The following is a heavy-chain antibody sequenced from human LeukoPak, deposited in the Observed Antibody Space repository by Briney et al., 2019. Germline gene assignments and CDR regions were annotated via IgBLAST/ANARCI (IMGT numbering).Heavy chain of an antibody. Sequence: ASVKVSCKASGGTFSSYAISWVRQAPGQGLEWMGGIIPIFGTANYAQKFQGRVTITADESTRTAYMELSSLRSEDTAVYYCARGYCSSTSCSNAADYWGQGTLVTVSS. CDR2: IIPIFGTA. V-gene: IGHV1-69*13. D-gene: IGHD2-2*01. CDR3: ARGYCSSTSCSNAADY. J-gene: IGHJ4*02. CDR1: GGTFSSYA.